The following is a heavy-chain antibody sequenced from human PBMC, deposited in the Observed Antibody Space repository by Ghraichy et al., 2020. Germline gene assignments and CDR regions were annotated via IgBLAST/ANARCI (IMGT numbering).Heavy chain of an antibody. J-gene: IGHJ5*02. D-gene: IGHD6-13*01. CDR2: TYYRSKWYN. Sequence: SQTLSLTCAISGDSVSSNSAAWNWIRQSPSRGLEWLGRTYYRSKWYNDYAVSVKSRITINPDTSKNQFSLQLNSVTPEDTAVYYCARDHTREQQPWYNWFDPWGQGTLVTVSS. V-gene: IGHV6-1*01. CDR3: ARDHTREQQPWYNWFDP. CDR1: GDSVSSNSAA.